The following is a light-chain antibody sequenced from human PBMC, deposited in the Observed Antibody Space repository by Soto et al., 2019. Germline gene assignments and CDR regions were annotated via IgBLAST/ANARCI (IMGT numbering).Light chain of an antibody. CDR2: AAS. V-gene: IGKV1-39*01. Sequence: DIHMTQSPSSLSASVGDRVTITCRSSQNINTYLNWYQLKPGKAPELLIYAASSLQSGVPSRFSGSGSGTHFTLIISNLQPEDFASYLCQQSNSIPPTFGQGTHLEI. CDR3: QQSNSIPPT. J-gene: IGKJ2*01. CDR1: QNINTY.